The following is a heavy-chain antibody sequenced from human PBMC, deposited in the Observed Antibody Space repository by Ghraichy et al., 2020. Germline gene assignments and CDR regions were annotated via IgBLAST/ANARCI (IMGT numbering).Heavy chain of an antibody. CDR1: GFTFSSYW. CDR3: VKDLVGGGFGAYGMDV. J-gene: IGHJ6*02. V-gene: IGHV3-74*01. D-gene: IGHD2-21*01. Sequence: GGSLRLSCAASGFTFSSYWMHWVRQAPGKGLVWVSRNSDGGSTTYAASVKGRFTISKDNAKNTLYLQMNSLRAEDTAVYYCVKDLVGGGFGAYGMDVWGQGTTVTVSS. CDR2: NSDGGST.